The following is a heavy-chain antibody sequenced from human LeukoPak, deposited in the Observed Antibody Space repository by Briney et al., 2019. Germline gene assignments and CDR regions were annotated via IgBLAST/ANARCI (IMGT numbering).Heavy chain of an antibody. V-gene: IGHV3-33*06. CDR2: IWYDGSNK. J-gene: IGHJ4*02. Sequence: PGRSLRLSCAASGFTFSSYGMHWVRQAPGKGLEWVAVIWYDGSNKYYADSVKGRFTISRDNSKNTLYLQMNSLRAEDTAVYYYAKGSHYYDSSGEFDYWGQGTLVTVSS. CDR1: GFTFSSYG. D-gene: IGHD3-22*01. CDR3: AKGSHYYDSSGEFDY.